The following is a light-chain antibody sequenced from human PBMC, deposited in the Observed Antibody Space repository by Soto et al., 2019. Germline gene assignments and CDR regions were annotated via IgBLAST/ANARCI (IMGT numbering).Light chain of an antibody. CDR1: QSISGW. J-gene: IGKJ1*01. V-gene: IGKV1-5*03. CDR3: QQYNSYPRT. CDR2: QAS. Sequence: DIQMTQSPSTLSASVGDRVTITCRASQSISGWLAWYQQKRGKAPNLLIYQASSLEIGVPSRFSGSGSGTEFTLTISSLQPDDFATYYCQQYNSYPRTFGQGTKVEIK.